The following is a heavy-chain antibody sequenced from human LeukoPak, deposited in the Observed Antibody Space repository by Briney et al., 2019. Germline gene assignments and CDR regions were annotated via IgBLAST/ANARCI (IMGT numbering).Heavy chain of an antibody. J-gene: IGHJ4*02. CDR1: GGSISSGSYY. V-gene: IGHV4-61*02. D-gene: IGHD3-10*01. CDR2: IYTSGST. CDR3: ASQDYYGSGSYGY. Sequence: SETLSLTCTVSGGSISSGSYYWSWIRQPAGKGLEWIGRIYTSGSTNYNPSLKSRVTISVDTSKNQFSLKLSSVSAADTAVYYCASQDYYGSGSYGYWGQGTLVTVSS.